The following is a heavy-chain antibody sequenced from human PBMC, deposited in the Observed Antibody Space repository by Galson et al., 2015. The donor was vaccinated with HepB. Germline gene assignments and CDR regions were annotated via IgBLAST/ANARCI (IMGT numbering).Heavy chain of an antibody. CDR3: ARGWGSSGR. J-gene: IGHJ4*02. CDR1: GFTFSNYW. Sequence: LRLSCAASGFTFSNYWMNWVRQAPGKGLEWVANIKEDGSEKYYVDSVKGRFTISRDNTKNSLYLQMSSLRAEDTALYYCARGWGSSGRWGQGTLVTVSS. D-gene: IGHD6-6*01. V-gene: IGHV3-7*03. CDR2: IKEDGSEK.